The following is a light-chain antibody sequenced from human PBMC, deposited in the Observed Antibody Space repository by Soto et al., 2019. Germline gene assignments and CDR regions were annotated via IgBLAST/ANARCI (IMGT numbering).Light chain of an antibody. CDR2: AAS. Sequence: DIQMTHSPSSPSTSEGDRVTITCRASQGISNFLAWYKQKQGKAPKLLIYAASTLQSGVPSRFSGSGSGTDLTITISRLQPEDVETYDCQQLESYPSTFGGGTKVDIK. J-gene: IGKJ4*01. CDR3: QQLESYPST. V-gene: IGKV1-9*01. CDR1: QGISNF.